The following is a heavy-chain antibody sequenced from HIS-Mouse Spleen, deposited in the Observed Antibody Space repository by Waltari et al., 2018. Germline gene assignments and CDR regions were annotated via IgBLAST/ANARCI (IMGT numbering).Heavy chain of an antibody. CDR3: AKGGLMVYAIGDY. J-gene: IGHJ4*02. CDR2: IYYSGRT. V-gene: IGHV4-39*07. Sequence: QLQLQESGPGLVKPSETLSLTCTVSGGSISSSSYYWGWIRQPPGKGLEWIGSIYYSGRTYYNPALKSRVTISVDTSKNQFSLKLSSVTAEDTAVYYCAKGGLMVYAIGDYWGQGTLVTVSS. CDR1: GGSISSSSYY. D-gene: IGHD2-8*01.